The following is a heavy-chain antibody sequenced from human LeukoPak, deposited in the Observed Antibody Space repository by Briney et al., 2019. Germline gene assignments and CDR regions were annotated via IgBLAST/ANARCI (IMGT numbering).Heavy chain of an antibody. CDR1: GGSFSGYY. J-gene: IGHJ5*02. CDR2: INHSGST. V-gene: IGHV4-34*01. CDR3: ARADLEWSWFDP. D-gene: IGHD3-3*01. Sequence: MPSETLSLTCAVYGGSFSGYYWSWIRQPPGKGLEWIGEINHSGSTNYNPSLKSRVTISVDTSKNQFSLKLSSVTAADTAVYYCARADLEWSWFDPWGQGTLVTVSS.